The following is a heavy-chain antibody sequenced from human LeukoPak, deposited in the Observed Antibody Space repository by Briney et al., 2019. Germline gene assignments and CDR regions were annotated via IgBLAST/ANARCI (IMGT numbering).Heavy chain of an antibody. V-gene: IGHV3-53*01. CDR1: GFTVSSNY. CDR2: IYSGGST. J-gene: IGHJ4*02. D-gene: IGHD6-13*01. CDR3: AGIAAAGTYFDY. Sequence: GGSLRLSCAASGFTVSSNYMSWVRQAPGKELEWVSVIYSGGSTYYADSVKGRFTISRDNSKNTLYLQMNSLRAEDTAVYYCAGIAAAGTYFDYWGQGTLVTVSS.